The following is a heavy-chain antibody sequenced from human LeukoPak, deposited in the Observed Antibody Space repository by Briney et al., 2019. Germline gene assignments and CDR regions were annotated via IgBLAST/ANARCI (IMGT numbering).Heavy chain of an antibody. CDR3: VRGLQIVVVIAPNYYFDY. J-gene: IGHJ4*02. CDR2: IEQDGSEK. Sequence: GGSLRLSCAASGFTFSSYWMSWVRQAPGKGLEWVANIEQDGSEKYYVDSVKGRFTNSRDNAKNSLYLQMNSLRAEDTAVYYCVRGLQIVVVIAPNYYFDYWGQGTLVTVSS. V-gene: IGHV3-7*01. D-gene: IGHD2-21*01. CDR1: GFTFSSYW.